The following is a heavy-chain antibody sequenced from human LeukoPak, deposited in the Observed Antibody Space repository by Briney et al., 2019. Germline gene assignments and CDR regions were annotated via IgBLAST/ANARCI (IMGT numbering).Heavy chain of an antibody. Sequence: GSSVNVSCKASGGTFSSYTISWVRQAPGQGLEWMGRIIPILGIANYAQKFQGRVTITADKSTSTAYMELSSLRSEDTAVYYCARDGGYNENYFDYWGQGTLVTVSS. CDR2: IIPILGIA. CDR3: ARDGGYNENYFDY. CDR1: GGTFSSYT. V-gene: IGHV1-69*04. D-gene: IGHD5-24*01. J-gene: IGHJ4*02.